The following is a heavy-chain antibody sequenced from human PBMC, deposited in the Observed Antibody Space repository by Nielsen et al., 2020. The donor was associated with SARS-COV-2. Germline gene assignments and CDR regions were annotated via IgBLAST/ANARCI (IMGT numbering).Heavy chain of an antibody. V-gene: IGHV1-18*01. J-gene: IGHJ4*02. D-gene: IGHD6-19*01. Sequence: ASVKVSCKAFGYTFTSYGISWVRQAPGQGLEWMGWISAYNGNTNYAQKLQGRVTMTTVTSTSTAYMELRSLRSDDTAVYYCARVGTIWQWLVRTYYFDYWGQGTLVTVSS. CDR1: GYTFTSYG. CDR2: ISAYNGNT. CDR3: ARVGTIWQWLVRTYYFDY.